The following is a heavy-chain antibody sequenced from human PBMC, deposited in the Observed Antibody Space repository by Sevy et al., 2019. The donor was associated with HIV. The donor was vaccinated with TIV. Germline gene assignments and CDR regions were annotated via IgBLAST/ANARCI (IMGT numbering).Heavy chain of an antibody. D-gene: IGHD3-22*01. Sequence: GGSLRLSCAASGSTFSSYWMHWVRQAPGKGLVWVSRINSDGSSTSYADSVKGRFTISRDNAKNTLYLQMNSLRAEDTAVYYCARDGAYYYDSSGYYYYYGMDVWGQGTTVTVSS. J-gene: IGHJ6*02. CDR3: ARDGAYYYDSSGYYYYYGMDV. CDR2: INSDGSST. CDR1: GSTFSSYW. V-gene: IGHV3-74*01.